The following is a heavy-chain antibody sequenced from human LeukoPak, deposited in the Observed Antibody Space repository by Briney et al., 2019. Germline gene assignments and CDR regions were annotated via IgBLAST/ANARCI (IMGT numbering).Heavy chain of an antibody. CDR1: GGSISSYY. D-gene: IGHD3-22*01. J-gene: IGHJ4*02. CDR3: ARDTSSGYSDY. CDR2: IYYSGST. V-gene: IGHV4-59*01. Sequence: MTSETLSLTCTVSGGSISSYYWSWIRQPPGKGLEWIGYIYYSGSTNYNPSLKSRVTISVDTSKNQFSLKLSSVTAADTAVYYCARDTSSGYSDYWGQGTLVTVSS.